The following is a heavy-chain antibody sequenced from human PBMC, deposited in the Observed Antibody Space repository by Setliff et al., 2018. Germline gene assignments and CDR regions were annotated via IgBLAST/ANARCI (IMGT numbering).Heavy chain of an antibody. CDR1: GHLFSSYG. CDR3: AISTLSICSGGSCPNAFDV. V-gene: IGHV1-18*01. J-gene: IGHJ3*01. Sequence: ASVKVSCKAAGHLFSSYGISWVRQAPGQGLEWVGWISSYNDVTSYAQRFQGGVTLTTDTSTSAAYMELRTLRSDDTAVYYCAISTLSICSGGSCPNAFDVWGQGTMVTVSS. CDR2: ISSYNDVT. D-gene: IGHD2-15*01.